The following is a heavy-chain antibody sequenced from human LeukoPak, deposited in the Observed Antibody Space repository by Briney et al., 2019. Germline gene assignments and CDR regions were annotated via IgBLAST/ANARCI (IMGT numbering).Heavy chain of an antibody. V-gene: IGHV4-59*01. CDR2: IHYSGST. Sequence: PSETLSLTCTVSGGSISSYYWSWIRQPPGKGLEWIGYIHYSGSTNYNPSLKSRVTISVDTSKKQFSLKVRSVTAADTAVYYCARVEEGYGSGRRENYYYYYMDVWGKGTTVTIS. CDR1: GGSISSYY. J-gene: IGHJ6*03. CDR3: ARVEEGYGSGRRENYYYYYMDV. D-gene: IGHD3-10*01.